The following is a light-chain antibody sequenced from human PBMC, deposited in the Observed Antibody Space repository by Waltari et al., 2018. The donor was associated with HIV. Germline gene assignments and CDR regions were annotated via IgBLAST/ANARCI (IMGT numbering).Light chain of an antibody. CDR2: DVT. J-gene: IGLJ3*02. Sequence: QSALTQPASVSGSPGQSTTVSCTGTSSDIVTYDLVSWYQQEPGKAPKLIIHDVTARPSGVSSRVSGSKSGNTAFLTISGLQVEDESLYFCCSFSPNGASWVFGGGTKVTVL. V-gene: IGLV2-23*02. CDR1: SSDIVTYDL. CDR3: CSFSPNGASWV.